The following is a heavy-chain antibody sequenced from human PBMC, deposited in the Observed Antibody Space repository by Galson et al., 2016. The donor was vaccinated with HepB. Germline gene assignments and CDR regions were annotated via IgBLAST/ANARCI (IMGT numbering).Heavy chain of an antibody. CDR3: TRGDSSAWYSLGNY. D-gene: IGHD6-19*01. Sequence: SLRLSCAASGFTFGDYAMTWFRQAPGKGLEWVGFIRSNSYGGTTEYAASVKGRFTISRDDSKSIAYLQMNSLRTEDTAVYFCTRGDSSAWYSLGNYWGQGTLVTVSS. J-gene: IGHJ4*02. CDR2: IRSNSYGGTT. CDR1: GFTFGDYA. V-gene: IGHV3-49*03.